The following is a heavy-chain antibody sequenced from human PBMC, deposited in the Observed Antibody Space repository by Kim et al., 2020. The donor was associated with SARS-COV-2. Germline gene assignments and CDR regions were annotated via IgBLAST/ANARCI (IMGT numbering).Heavy chain of an antibody. Sequence: GGSLRLSCAASGFTFSSYGMHWVRQAPGKGLEWVAVIWYDGSNKYYADSVKGRFTISRDNSKNTLYLQMNSLRAEDTAVYYCARSSGYCSSTSCYDYYYSRDVWGKGTTVTVSS. J-gene: IGHJ6*03. D-gene: IGHD2-2*01. V-gene: IGHV3-33*01. CDR2: IWYDGSNK. CDR1: GFTFSSYG. CDR3: ARSSGYCSSTSCYDYYYSRDV.